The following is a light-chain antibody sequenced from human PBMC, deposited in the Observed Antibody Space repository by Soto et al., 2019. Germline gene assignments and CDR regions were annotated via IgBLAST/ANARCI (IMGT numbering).Light chain of an antibody. CDR3: QQYGSSPIT. CDR2: AAS. V-gene: IGKV1-6*01. CDR1: QGIRND. Sequence: ALQMTPSPSSLSASVGDRVTIACRASQGIRNDLGWYQQKPGKAPKLLIYAASSLQSGVPSRFSGSGSGTDFTLTISRLEPEDFAVYYCQQYGSSPITFGQGTRLEIK. J-gene: IGKJ5*01.